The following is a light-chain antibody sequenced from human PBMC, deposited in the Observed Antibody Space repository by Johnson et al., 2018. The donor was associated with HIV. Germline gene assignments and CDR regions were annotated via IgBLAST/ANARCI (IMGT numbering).Light chain of an antibody. CDR1: SSNIGSNY. J-gene: IGLJ1*01. CDR3: GTWDSSLSAGV. CDR2: DNY. Sequence: QSVLTQSPSVSAAPGQKVTISCSGSSSNIGSNYVSWYQQLPGTAPKLLIYDNYKRPSGIPDRFSGSKSGTSATLGITGLQTGDEADYYCGTWDSSLSAGVFGTGTKVTVL. V-gene: IGLV1-51*01.